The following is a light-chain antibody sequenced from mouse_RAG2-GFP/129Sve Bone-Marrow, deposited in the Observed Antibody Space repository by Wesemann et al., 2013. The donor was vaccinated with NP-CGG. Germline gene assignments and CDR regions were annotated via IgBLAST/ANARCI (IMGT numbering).Light chain of an antibody. J-gene: IGKJ4*01. CDR2: WAS. V-gene: IGKV8-19*01. CDR1: QSLLNSGNQKNY. Sequence: IMMTQSPSSLAVSAGEKVTMSCKSSQSLLNSGNQKNYLTWYQQKPGQPPKLLIYWASTRESGVPDRFTGSGSGTDFTLTISSVQAEDLAVYYCQNDYSYPFGSGTKLEIK. CDR3: QNDYSYP.